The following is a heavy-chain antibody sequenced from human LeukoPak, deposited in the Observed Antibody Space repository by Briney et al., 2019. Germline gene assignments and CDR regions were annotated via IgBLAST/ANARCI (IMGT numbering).Heavy chain of an antibody. Sequence: SETLSLTCTVSGGSISSYYWSWIRQPPGKGLEWIGYIYYSGSTNYNPSLKSRVTISVDTSKNQFSLKLSSVTAADTAVYYCVTMLTLPPNYYYYMDVWGKGTTVTVSS. J-gene: IGHJ6*03. V-gene: IGHV4-59*01. CDR1: GGSISSYY. D-gene: IGHD3-16*01. CDR2: IYYSGST. CDR3: VTMLTLPPNYYYYMDV.